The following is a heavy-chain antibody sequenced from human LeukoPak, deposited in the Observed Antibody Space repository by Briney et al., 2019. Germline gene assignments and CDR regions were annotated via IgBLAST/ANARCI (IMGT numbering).Heavy chain of an antibody. CDR2: IYYSGST. J-gene: IGHJ6*02. CDR3: ARLSRYYDSSGYPYYYYGMDV. V-gene: IGHV4-59*01. CDR1: GGSISSYY. D-gene: IGHD3-22*01. Sequence: PSETLSLTCTVSGGSISSYYWSWIRQPPGKGLEWIGYIYYSGSTNYNPSLKSRVTISVDTSENQFSLKLSSVTAADTAVYYCARLSRYYDSSGYPYYYYGMDVWGQGTTVTVSS.